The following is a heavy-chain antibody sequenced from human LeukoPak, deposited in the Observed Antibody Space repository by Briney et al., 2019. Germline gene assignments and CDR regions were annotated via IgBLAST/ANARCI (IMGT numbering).Heavy chain of an antibody. J-gene: IGHJ4*02. CDR1: GFTFSNYD. Sequence: GGSRRLYCAASGFTFSNYDMHWVRQAPGKGLEWVAVISYDGSNKYYADSVKGRFTISRDNSKNTLYLQMNSLRAEDTAVYYCAKGPRSIPYFDYWGQGTLVTVSS. V-gene: IGHV3-30*18. CDR2: ISYDGSNK. CDR3: AKGPRSIPYFDY.